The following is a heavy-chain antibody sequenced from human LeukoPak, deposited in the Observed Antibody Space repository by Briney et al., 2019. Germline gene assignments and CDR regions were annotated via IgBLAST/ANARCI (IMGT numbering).Heavy chain of an antibody. D-gene: IGHD2-15*01. V-gene: IGHV3-23*01. Sequence: PGGALRLSCAASGFTFSSYAMSWVRQAPGKGQEWVSAISGSGGSTYYADSVKGRFTISRDNSKNTLYLQMNSLRAEDTAVYYCAKEIYCSGGSCYSDAFDIWGQGTMVTVSS. J-gene: IGHJ3*02. CDR3: AKEIYCSGGSCYSDAFDI. CDR1: GFTFSSYA. CDR2: ISGSGGST.